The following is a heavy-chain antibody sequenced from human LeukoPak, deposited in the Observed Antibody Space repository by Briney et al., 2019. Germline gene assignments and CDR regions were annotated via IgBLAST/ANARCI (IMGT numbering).Heavy chain of an antibody. CDR2: IYYSGST. J-gene: IGHJ4*02. D-gene: IGHD5-12*01. CDR3: ARGYSGYDLRDY. CDR1: GGSISSYY. Sequence: SETLSLTCTVSGGSISSYYWSWIRQPPGKGLEWIGYIYYSGSTNYNPSLKSRVTISVDTSKNQFSLKLSSVTAADTAVYYCARGYSGYDLRDYWGQGTLVTVSS. V-gene: IGHV4-59*01.